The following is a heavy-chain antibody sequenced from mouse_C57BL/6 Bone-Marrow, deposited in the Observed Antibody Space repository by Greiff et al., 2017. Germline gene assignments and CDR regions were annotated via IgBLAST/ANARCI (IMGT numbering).Heavy chain of an antibody. CDR2: ISGGGGNT. CDR1: GFTFSSYT. V-gene: IGHV5-9*01. Sequence: EVKLMESGGGLVKPGGSLKLSCAASGFTFSSYTMSWVRQTPEKRLEWVATISGGGGNTYYPDSVKGRFTISRDNAKNTLYLQMSSQRSEDTALYYCARHRGYRFDYWGQGTTLTVSS. D-gene: IGHD3-1*01. CDR3: ARHRGYRFDY. J-gene: IGHJ2*01.